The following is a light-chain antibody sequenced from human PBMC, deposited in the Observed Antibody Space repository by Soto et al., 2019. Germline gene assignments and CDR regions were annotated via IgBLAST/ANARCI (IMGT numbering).Light chain of an antibody. J-gene: IGLJ1*01. CDR2: NVY. CDR3: SAYTVSRTYV. CDR1: SSDVGAYNF. Sequence: QSALTQPASDSGSPGQSITISCTGTSSDVGAYNFVSWHQQHPGKAPKLMIYNVYDRPSGISYRFSGSKSGNTASLTISGLQGEDEADYYCSAYTVSRTYVFGTGTKVTVL. V-gene: IGLV2-14*03.